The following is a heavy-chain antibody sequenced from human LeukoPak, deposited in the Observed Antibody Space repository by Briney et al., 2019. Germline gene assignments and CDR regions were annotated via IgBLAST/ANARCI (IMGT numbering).Heavy chain of an antibody. CDR3: ARDPSGSYFSSGIDY. Sequence: GGSLRLSCADSGFTFSSCTMHWVRQAPGKGLEWVAVISYDGSNKYYADSVKGRFTISRDNSQNTLYLQMNSLRAEDTAVYYCARDPSGSYFSSGIDYWGQGILVTVPS. CDR1: GFTFSSCT. V-gene: IGHV3-30-3*01. D-gene: IGHD1-26*01. J-gene: IGHJ4*02. CDR2: ISYDGSNK.